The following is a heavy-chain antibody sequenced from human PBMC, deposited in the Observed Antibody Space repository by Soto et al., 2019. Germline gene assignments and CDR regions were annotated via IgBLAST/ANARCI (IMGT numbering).Heavy chain of an antibody. J-gene: IGHJ4*02. V-gene: IGHV3-30-3*01. D-gene: IGHD5-18*01. CDR2: ISYDGSNK. CDR1: GFTFSSYA. Sequence: QVQLVESGGGVVQPGRSLRLSCAASGFTFSSYAMHWVRQAPGKGLEWVAVISYDGSNKYYADSVKGRFTISRDNSKNTLYLQMNSLRAEDTAVYYCERDRIPDYWGQGTLVTVSS. CDR3: ERDRIPDY.